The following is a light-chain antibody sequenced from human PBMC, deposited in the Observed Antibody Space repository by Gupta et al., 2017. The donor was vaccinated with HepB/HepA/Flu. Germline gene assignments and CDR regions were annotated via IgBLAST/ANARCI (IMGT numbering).Light chain of an antibody. CDR2: AAS. CDR1: HVISGW. J-gene: IGKJ4*01. CDR3: RQASSFPLT. Sequence: DIQMIQSPSSVSASVGDTVTITCRASHVISGWLAWYQQKPVTAAKRLIYAASSLHGGGPPRFGGSGSWTDFSLTIINLQPEDSATYYYRQASSFPLTFGGGTKVEIK. V-gene: IGKV1-12*01.